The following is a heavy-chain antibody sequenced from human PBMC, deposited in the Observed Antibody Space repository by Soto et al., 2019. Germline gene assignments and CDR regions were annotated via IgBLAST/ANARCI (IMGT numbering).Heavy chain of an antibody. Sequence: GGSLRLSCAASGFTSSNAWMNWFRQAPGKGLEWVGRIKSKADGGTTDYAAPVKGRFTISRDDSKNTLYLQMNSLKTEDTAVYYCTTDLEDWDGAVQGYYYYYYGMDVWGQGTTVTVSS. V-gene: IGHV3-15*07. CDR2: IKSKADGGTT. J-gene: IGHJ6*02. D-gene: IGHD4-17*01. CDR3: TTDLEDWDGAVQGYYYYYYGMDV. CDR1: GFTSSNAW.